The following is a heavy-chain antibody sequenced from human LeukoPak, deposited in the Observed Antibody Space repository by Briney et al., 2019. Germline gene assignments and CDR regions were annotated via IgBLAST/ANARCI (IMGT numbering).Heavy chain of an antibody. J-gene: IGHJ4*02. D-gene: IGHD6-13*01. V-gene: IGHV4-59*13. Sequence: PSETLSLTCTVSGGSITNNYWAWIRQPPGKGLEWIGYTHDSGNSNYNPSLRSRVTISIDTSTNQFSLKLTSVTAADTAVYYCARDRSAAPADYWGQGTLVTVSS. CDR2: THDSGNS. CDR1: GGSITNNY. CDR3: ARDRSAAPADY.